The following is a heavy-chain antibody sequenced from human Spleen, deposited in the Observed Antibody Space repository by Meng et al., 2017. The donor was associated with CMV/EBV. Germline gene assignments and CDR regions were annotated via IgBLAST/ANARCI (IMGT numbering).Heavy chain of an antibody. CDR2: IYYSGST. D-gene: IGHD3-3*01. CDR1: IRSSDYY. V-gene: IGHV4-30-4*08. CDR3: ARDTNDFWSDYLVGAFDM. J-gene: IGHJ3*02. Sequence: IRSSDYYWNWIRQSPGRGLEWIGNIYYSGSTYYSPSLKSRVIISVDTSKNKFSLKLSAVTAADTAVYYCARDTNDFWSDYLVGAFDMWGQGTMVTVSS.